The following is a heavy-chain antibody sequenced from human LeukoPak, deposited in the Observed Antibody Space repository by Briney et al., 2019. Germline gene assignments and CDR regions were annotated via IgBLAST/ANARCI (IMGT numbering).Heavy chain of an antibody. Sequence: SETLSLTCAVYGGSFSGYHWSWIRQPPGKGLEWIGEINHSGSTNYNPSLKSRVTISVDTSKNQFSLKLSSVTAADTAVYYCARGGQQWLEETLFDPWGQGTLVTVSS. CDR1: GGSFSGYH. J-gene: IGHJ5*02. V-gene: IGHV4-34*01. D-gene: IGHD6-19*01. CDR3: ARGGQQWLEETLFDP. CDR2: INHSGST.